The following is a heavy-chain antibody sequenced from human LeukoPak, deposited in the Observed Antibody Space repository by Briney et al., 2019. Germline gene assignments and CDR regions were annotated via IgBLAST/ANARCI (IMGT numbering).Heavy chain of an antibody. V-gene: IGHV1-18*04. CDR3: ARAGYCSSTSCPTYYYYYGMDV. J-gene: IGHJ6*02. D-gene: IGHD2-2*01. CDR2: ISAYNGNT. CDR1: GYTFTGYY. Sequence: ASVKVSCKASGYTFTGYYMHWVRQAPGQGLEWMGWISAYNGNTNYAQKLQGRVTMTTDTSTSTAYMELRSLRSDDTAVYYCARAGYCSSTSCPTYYYYYGMDVWGQGTTVTVSS.